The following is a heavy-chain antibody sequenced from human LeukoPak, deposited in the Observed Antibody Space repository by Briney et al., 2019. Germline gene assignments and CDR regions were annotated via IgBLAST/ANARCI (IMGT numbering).Heavy chain of an antibody. CDR1: GVTFSSHG. V-gene: IGHV3-48*01. CDR2: ISSGSTSI. CDR3: ARGGTITGTTDY. J-gene: IGHJ4*02. Sequence: PGGSLRLSCAVSGVTFSSHGMNWVRQAPGKGLEWLSYISSGSTSINYADSVRGRFTISRDNAKNSLYLQMNSLRAEDTALYYCARGGTITGTTDYWSQGTLVTVSS. D-gene: IGHD1-20*01.